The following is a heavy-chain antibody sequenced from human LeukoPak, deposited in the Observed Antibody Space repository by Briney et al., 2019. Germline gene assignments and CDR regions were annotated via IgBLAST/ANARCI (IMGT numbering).Heavy chain of an antibody. D-gene: IGHD3-3*01. CDR2: ISGGGGST. Sequence: GGSRRLSCEVSGFTFSSHAMGWVRQAPGEGLEWVSVISGGGGSTYYADSLKGRFTISRDNSKNTLCLQMNSLRAEDTAVYYCAKSTVAIFGVVSHFDYWGQGTLVTVSS. J-gene: IGHJ4*02. CDR1: GFTFSSHA. V-gene: IGHV3-23*01. CDR3: AKSTVAIFGVVSHFDY.